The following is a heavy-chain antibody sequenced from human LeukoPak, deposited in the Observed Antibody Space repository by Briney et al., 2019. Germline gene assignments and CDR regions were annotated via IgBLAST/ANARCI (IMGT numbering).Heavy chain of an antibody. J-gene: IGHJ5*02. CDR1: GGSISSSSYY. V-gene: IGHV4-39*07. CDR2: IYYSGST. CDR3: ARCLGDYFFNWFDP. D-gene: IGHD4-17*01. Sequence: TETLSLTCTVSGGSISSSSYYWGWIRQPPGKGLEWIGSIYYSGSTYYNPSLKSRVTISVDTSKNQFSLKLSSVTAADTAVYYCARCLGDYFFNWFDPWGQGTLVTVSS.